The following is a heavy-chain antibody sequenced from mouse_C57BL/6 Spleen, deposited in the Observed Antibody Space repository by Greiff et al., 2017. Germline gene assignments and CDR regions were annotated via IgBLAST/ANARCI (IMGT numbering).Heavy chain of an antibody. J-gene: IGHJ4*01. Sequence: VQLKESGGGLVKPGGSLKLSCAASGFTFSDYGMHWVRQAPEKGLEWVAYISSGSSTIYYADTVKGRFTISRDNARNTLFLQMTSLRSEDTAMYYCARGYGNYVPYAMDYWGQGTSVTVSS. CDR3: ARGYGNYVPYAMDY. CDR1: GFTFSDYG. D-gene: IGHD2-1*01. V-gene: IGHV5-17*01. CDR2: ISSGSSTI.